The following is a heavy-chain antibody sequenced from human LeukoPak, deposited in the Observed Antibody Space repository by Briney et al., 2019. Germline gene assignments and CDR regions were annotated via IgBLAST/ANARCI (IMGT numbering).Heavy chain of an antibody. CDR2: IYSGGST. Sequence: GGSLRLSCAASEFTVSSNYMSWVRQAPGKGLEWVSVIYSGGSTYYADSVKGRFTISRDNSKNTLYLQMNSLRAEDTAVYYRARGSGWYVGLDYWGQGTLVTVSS. CDR1: EFTVSSNY. V-gene: IGHV3-53*01. D-gene: IGHD6-19*01. J-gene: IGHJ4*02. CDR3: ARGSGWYVGLDY.